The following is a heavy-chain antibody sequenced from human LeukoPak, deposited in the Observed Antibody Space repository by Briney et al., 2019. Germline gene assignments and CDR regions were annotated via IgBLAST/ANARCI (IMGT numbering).Heavy chain of an antibody. CDR2: IYYSGST. J-gene: IGHJ4*02. V-gene: IGHV4-39*01. CDR1: GGSISSSSYY. Sequence: PSETLSLTCTVSGGSISSSSYYWGWIRQPPGKGLEWIGSIYYSGSTYYNPSLKSRVIISVDTSKNQFSLKLSSVTAADTAVYYCARHSGYWRTFDYWGQGTLVTVSS. CDR3: ARHSGYWRTFDY. D-gene: IGHD5-12*01.